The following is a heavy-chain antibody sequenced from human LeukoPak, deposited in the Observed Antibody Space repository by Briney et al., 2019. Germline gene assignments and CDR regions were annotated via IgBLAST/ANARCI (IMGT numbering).Heavy chain of an antibody. CDR2: INHSGST. D-gene: IGHD5-18*01. CDR1: GGSISGYY. Sequence: SETLSLTCTVSGGSISGYYWSWIRQPPGKGLEWIGEINHSGSTNYNPSLKSRVTISVDTSKNQFSLKLSSVTAADTAVYYCARGIQLWHFDYWGQGTLVTVSS. CDR3: ARGIQLWHFDY. V-gene: IGHV4-34*01. J-gene: IGHJ4*02.